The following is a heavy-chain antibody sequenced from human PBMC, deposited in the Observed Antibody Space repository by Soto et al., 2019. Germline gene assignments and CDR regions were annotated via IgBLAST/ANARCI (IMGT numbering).Heavy chain of an antibody. D-gene: IGHD3-3*01. V-gene: IGHV1-3*01. CDR3: ARASANDFWSGYTHYWFDP. Sequence: ASVKVSCKASGYTFTSYAMHWVRQAPGQRLEWMGWINAGNGNTKYSQKFQGRVTITRDTSASTAYMELSSLRSEDTAVYYCARASANDFWSGYTHYWFDPWGQGTLVTVSS. CDR2: INAGNGNT. J-gene: IGHJ5*02. CDR1: GYTFTSYA.